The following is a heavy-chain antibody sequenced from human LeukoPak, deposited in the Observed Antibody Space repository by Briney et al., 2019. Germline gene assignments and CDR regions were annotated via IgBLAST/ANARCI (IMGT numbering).Heavy chain of an antibody. CDR1: GFTFSSYA. Sequence: GGSLRLSSAASGFTFSSYAMSCVCEAPRKGLEWGSAMSGSGGSTYYADSVKGRFTISRDNSKNTLYLQMNSLRAEDTAVYYCAKDSVQWELHWFDPWGQGTLVTVSS. V-gene: IGHV3-23*01. D-gene: IGHD1-26*01. CDR3: AKDSVQWELHWFDP. CDR2: MSGSGGST. J-gene: IGHJ5*02.